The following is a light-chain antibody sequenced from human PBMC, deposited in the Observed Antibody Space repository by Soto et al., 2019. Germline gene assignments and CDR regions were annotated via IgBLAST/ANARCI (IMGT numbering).Light chain of an antibody. Sequence: QSALTQPASVSGSPGQSITISCTGTSSDVGGYDYVSWYQQHPGKVPKLMIYDVSSRPSGVPDRFSGSKSGTSASLAITGLQAEDEADYYCQSYDSSLSGWVFGGGTKLTVL. V-gene: IGLV2-14*01. CDR3: QSYDSSLSGWV. J-gene: IGLJ3*02. CDR1: SSDVGGYDY. CDR2: DVS.